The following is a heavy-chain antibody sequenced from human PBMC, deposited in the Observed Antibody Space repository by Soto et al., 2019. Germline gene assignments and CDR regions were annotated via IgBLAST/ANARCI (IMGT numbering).Heavy chain of an antibody. D-gene: IGHD5-12*01. Sequence: VSVKVSCKVSGYTLTELSMHWVRQAPGKGLEWMGGFDPEDGETIYAQKFQGRVTMTEDTSTDTAYMELSSLRSEDTAVYYCATPRPSGYDWGADYFDYWGQGTLVTVSS. CDR1: GYTLTELS. CDR3: ATPRPSGYDWGADYFDY. J-gene: IGHJ4*02. V-gene: IGHV1-24*01. CDR2: FDPEDGET.